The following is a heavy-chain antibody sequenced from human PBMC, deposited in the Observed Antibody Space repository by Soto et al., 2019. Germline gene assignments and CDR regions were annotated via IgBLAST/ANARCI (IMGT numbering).Heavy chain of an antibody. D-gene: IGHD6-19*01. V-gene: IGHV4-34*01. Sequence: QVQLQQWGAGLLKPSETLSLTCAVYGGSFSGYYWSWIRQPPGKGLEWIGEINHSGSTNYNPSLKSRVTISVDTSKNQFSLKLSSVTAADTAVYYCARNKRRAVASYGMDVCGQGTTVTVSS. CDR1: GGSFSGYY. CDR3: ARNKRRAVASYGMDV. CDR2: INHSGST. J-gene: IGHJ6*02.